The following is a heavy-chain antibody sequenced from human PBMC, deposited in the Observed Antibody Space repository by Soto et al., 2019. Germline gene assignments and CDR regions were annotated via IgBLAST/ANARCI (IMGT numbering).Heavy chain of an antibody. D-gene: IGHD6-19*01. CDR1: GGSVSSSSYY. CDR3: AKDNPADSSGWYDLGVAFDI. V-gene: IGHV4-61*01. Sequence: QVQIQESGPGLVTPSETLSLTCSVSGGSVSSSSYYWTWIRQTPGKGLEWIGYGYYTGSTNYNPYLRGRVTISVDMSKNQVSLELRSVTTADTAVYYCAKDNPADSSGWYDLGVAFDIWGQGTMVTVSS. CDR2: GYYTGST. J-gene: IGHJ3*02.